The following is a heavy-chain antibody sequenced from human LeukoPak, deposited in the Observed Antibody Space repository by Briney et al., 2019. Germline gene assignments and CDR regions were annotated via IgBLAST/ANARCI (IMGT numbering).Heavy chain of an antibody. D-gene: IGHD2-2*01. CDR3: VRIGCSSTSCYGNSVDP. Sequence: ASVKVSCKASGYTFTSYYMHWVRQAPGQGLEWMGWISGYNGNTLYAQKFQGRVTMTTDTSTSTAYMELRSLRSDDTAVYYCVRIGCSSTSCYGNSVDPWGQGTLVTVSS. V-gene: IGHV1-18*04. J-gene: IGHJ5*02. CDR1: GYTFTSYY. CDR2: ISGYNGNT.